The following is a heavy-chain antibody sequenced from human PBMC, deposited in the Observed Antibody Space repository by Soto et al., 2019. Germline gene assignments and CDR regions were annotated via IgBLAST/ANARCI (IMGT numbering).Heavy chain of an antibody. J-gene: IGHJ3*01. CDR2: ISFNGLSQ. V-gene: IGHV3-30*04. CDR3: ARGGRGLRGAFDV. CDR1: GFTFSSFA. D-gene: IGHD3-16*01. Sequence: QEILVESGGGVVQSGTSLRLSCAASGFTFSSFAMHWVRQAPGKGLEWESVISFNGLSQFYADSVRGRVTVSRDNSKNTLYLQLDSLRPDDTAVYSCARGGRGLRGAFDVWGQGTEVSVS.